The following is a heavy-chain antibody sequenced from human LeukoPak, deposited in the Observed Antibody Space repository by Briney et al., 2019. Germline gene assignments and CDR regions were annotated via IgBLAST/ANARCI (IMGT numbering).Heavy chain of an antibody. CDR2: IYSGGST. Sequence: GGSLRLSCAASGFTVSSNYMSWVRQAPGKGLEWVSVIYSGGSTYYADSVKGRFTISRDNSKNTLYLQMNSLRAEDTAVYYCARLKPTSRGFDYWGQGTLVTVSS. V-gene: IGHV3-53*01. CDR3: ARLKPTSRGFDY. CDR1: GFTVSSNY. D-gene: IGHD1-14*01. J-gene: IGHJ4*02.